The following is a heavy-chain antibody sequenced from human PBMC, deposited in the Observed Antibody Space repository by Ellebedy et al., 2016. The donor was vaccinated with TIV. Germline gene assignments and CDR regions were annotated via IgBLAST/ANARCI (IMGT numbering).Heavy chain of an antibody. Sequence: AASVKISCKASGYTFTSYAMHWVRQAPGQRLEWMGWLNAGNGNTKYSQKFQGRVTITRDTSASTAYMELRSLRSEDTAVYYCARGDRVAPPFDYWGQGTLVTVSS. CDR2: LNAGNGNT. CDR1: GYTFTSYA. CDR3: ARGDRVAPPFDY. D-gene: IGHD2-15*01. V-gene: IGHV1-3*01. J-gene: IGHJ4*02.